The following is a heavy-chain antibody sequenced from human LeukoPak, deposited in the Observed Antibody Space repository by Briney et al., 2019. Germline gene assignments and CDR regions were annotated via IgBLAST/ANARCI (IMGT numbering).Heavy chain of an antibody. V-gene: IGHV3-7*01. J-gene: IGHJ4*02. CDR3: ARGVPTGIDYFDY. D-gene: IGHD1-1*01. Sequence: GGSLRLSCAASGFTFSSCWMSWVRQDPGKGLEWVANIKEDGSENFYVDSVKGRFSMPRDNARNSLYLQMNSLRAEDTAVYYCARGVPTGIDYFDYWGQGTLVTDSS. CDR1: GFTFSSCW. CDR2: IKEDGSEN.